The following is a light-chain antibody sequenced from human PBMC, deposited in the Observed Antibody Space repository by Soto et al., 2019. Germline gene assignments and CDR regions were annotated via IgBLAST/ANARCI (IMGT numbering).Light chain of an antibody. CDR1: SSNIGSNA. J-gene: IGLJ1*01. CDR3: AAWNDNLNGPSYV. V-gene: IGLV1-44*01. Sequence: QSVLTQPPSASGTPGQNVTSSCSGSSSNIGSNAVNWYQQVPGTAPKLLIYSDDQRPSGVPDRFSGSKSGTSASLAISGLQSEDEADYICAAWNDNLNGPSYVFGTGTKVTVL. CDR2: SDD.